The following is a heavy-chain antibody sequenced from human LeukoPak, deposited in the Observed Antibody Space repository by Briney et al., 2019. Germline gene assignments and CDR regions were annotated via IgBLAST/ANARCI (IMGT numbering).Heavy chain of an antibody. J-gene: IGHJ3*02. CDR1: GGSISSYY. D-gene: IGHD3-22*01. CDR3: ARGPYSYDSSGAFDI. V-gene: IGHV4-39*07. Sequence: SETLSLTCTVSGGSISSYYWSWIRQPPGKGLEWIGSIYYSGSTYYNPSLKSRVTISVDTSKNQFSLKLSSVTAADTAVYFCARGPYSYDSSGAFDIWGQGTMVTVSS. CDR2: IYYSGST.